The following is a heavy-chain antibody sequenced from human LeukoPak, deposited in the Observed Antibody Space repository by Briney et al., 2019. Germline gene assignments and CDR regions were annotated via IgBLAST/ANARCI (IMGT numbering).Heavy chain of an antibody. D-gene: IGHD2-2*01. CDR1: GGSFSGYY. CDR2: INHSGST. Sequence: PSETLSLTCAVYGGSFSGYYRSWIRQPPGKGLEWIGEINHSGSTNYNPSLKSRVTISVDTSKNRFSLKLSSVTAADTAVYYCAVGYCSSTSCIGDYWGQGTLVTVSS. J-gene: IGHJ4*02. CDR3: AVGYCSSTSCIGDY. V-gene: IGHV4-34*01.